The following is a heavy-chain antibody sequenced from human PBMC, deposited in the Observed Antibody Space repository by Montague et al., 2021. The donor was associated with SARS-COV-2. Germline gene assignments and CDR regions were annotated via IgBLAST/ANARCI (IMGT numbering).Heavy chain of an antibody. J-gene: IGHJ6*02. CDR3: ARGGSGRYGMDV. V-gene: IGHV4-4*02. CDR2: IYYTGST. CDR1: DGSISSPNW. D-gene: IGHD3-16*01. Sequence: SETLSLTCAVSDGSISSPNWWTWVRQPPGKGLEWIGEIYYTGSTNYNPSLKSRVTIFIDKSKNHFSLQLSSVTAADTAVYYCARGGSGRYGMDVWGQGTTVAVSS.